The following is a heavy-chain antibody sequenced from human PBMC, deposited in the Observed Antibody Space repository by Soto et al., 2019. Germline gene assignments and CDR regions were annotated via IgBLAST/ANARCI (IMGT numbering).Heavy chain of an antibody. Sequence: ASVKVSCKASGGTFSSYAISWVRQAPGQGLEWMGGIIPIFGTANYAQKFQGRVTITADESTSTAYMELSSLRSEDTAVYYCARAIYRGSYRSSVTLGMDVWGQGTTVTVSS. CDR3: ARAIYRGSYRSSVTLGMDV. CDR1: GGTFSSYA. J-gene: IGHJ6*02. CDR2: IIPIFGTA. D-gene: IGHD3-16*02. V-gene: IGHV1-69*13.